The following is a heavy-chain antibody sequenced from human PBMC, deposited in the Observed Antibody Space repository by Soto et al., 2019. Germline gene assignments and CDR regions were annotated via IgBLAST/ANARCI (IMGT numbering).Heavy chain of an antibody. V-gene: IGHV4-39*01. CDR2: MYYSGST. CDR1: GGSISSSNYY. Sequence: SCTVSGGSISSSNYYWGWIRQPPGKGLEWIGHMYYSGSTYYNPSLKSRVTISVDTSTNQFSLKLSSVTAADTALYYCAARYCSNGVCYYFHYWGQGTLVTVSS. D-gene: IGHD2-8*01. CDR3: AARYCSNGVCYYFHY. J-gene: IGHJ4*02.